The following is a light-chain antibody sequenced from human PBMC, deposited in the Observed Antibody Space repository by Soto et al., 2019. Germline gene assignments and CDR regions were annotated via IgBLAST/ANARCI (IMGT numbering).Light chain of an antibody. J-gene: IGKJ5*01. CDR1: QIITSR. Sequence: DIQMTQSPYTLSASVGDRVTITCRASQIITSRLAWYQEKPGKAPRLLIYEASSLESGVPSRFSGSGSGTEFTLTISSLQPEDFATYYCQQANSFPITFGQGTRLEIK. CDR2: EAS. V-gene: IGKV1-5*03. CDR3: QQANSFPIT.